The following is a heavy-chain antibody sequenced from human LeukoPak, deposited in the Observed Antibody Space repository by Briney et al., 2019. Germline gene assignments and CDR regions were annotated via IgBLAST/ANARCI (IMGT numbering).Heavy chain of an antibody. Sequence: GGSLRLSCAASGFNFRGQAMSWVRQGPGKGLEWVAGISGRGETTYYADSVQGRFNISRDNSKDTLFLQVNSLRAEDTAVYYCARASGSYPQNWFDPWGQGTLVTVSS. CDR2: ISGRGETT. D-gene: IGHD1-26*01. J-gene: IGHJ5*02. V-gene: IGHV3-23*01. CDR1: GFNFRGQA. CDR3: ARASGSYPQNWFDP.